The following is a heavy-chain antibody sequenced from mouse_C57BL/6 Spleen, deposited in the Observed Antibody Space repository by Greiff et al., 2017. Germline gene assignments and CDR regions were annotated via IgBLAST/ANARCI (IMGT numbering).Heavy chain of an antibody. V-gene: IGHV1-22*01. D-gene: IGHD1-1*01. CDR3: ARNYDYFDY. CDR2: INPNNGGT. J-gene: IGHJ2*01. Sequence: VQLQQSGPELVKPGASVKMSCKASGYTFTAYNMHWVKQSHGKSLEWIGYINPNNGGTSYNQKFKGKATLPVNKSSSTAYMELRSLTSEDSAVYYGARNYDYFDYWGQGTTLTVSS. CDR1: GYTFTAYN.